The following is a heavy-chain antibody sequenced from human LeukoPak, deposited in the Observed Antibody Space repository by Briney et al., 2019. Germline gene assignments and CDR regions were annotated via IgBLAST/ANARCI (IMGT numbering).Heavy chain of an antibody. Sequence: GGSLRPSCAASGFTFSSYSMNWVRQAPGKGLEWVSSISSSSSYIYYADSVKGRFTISRDNAKNSLYLQMNSLRAEDTAVYYCASGSGNRWSLAGYWGQGTLVTGSS. J-gene: IGHJ4*01. CDR2: ISSSSSYI. D-gene: IGHD2/OR15-2a*01. CDR3: ASGSGNRWSLAGY. CDR1: GFTFSSYS. V-gene: IGHV3-21*01.